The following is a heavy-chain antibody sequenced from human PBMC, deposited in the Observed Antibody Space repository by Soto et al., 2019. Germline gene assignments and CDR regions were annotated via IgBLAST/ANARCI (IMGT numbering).Heavy chain of an antibody. J-gene: IGHJ4*02. CDR3: AREAFRRGSKLGTFDY. D-gene: IGHD7-27*01. CDR2: IYHSGST. Sequence: QVQLQESGPGLVKPSGTLSLTCAVSSGSISSSNWWSWVRQPPGKGLEWIGEIYHSGSTNYNPSLKSRVTTSVDKSKNQFSLKLSSVTAADTAVYYCAREAFRRGSKLGTFDYWGQGTLVTVSS. CDR1: SGSISSSNW. V-gene: IGHV4-4*02.